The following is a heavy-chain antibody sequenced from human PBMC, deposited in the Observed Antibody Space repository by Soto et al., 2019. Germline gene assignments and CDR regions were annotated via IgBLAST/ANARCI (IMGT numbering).Heavy chain of an antibody. D-gene: IGHD4-17*01. CDR3: AHRTTTVTWWFDP. V-gene: IGHV2-5*02. CDR1: GFSLSTSGVG. J-gene: IGHJ5*02. CDR2: MYWDDDN. Sequence: QITLKESGPTLVKPTQNLTLTCTFSGFSLSTSGVGLGCIRQPPGKSMEWLALMYWDDDNRYSPSLKSRRTNTKETSKTQLVLTMTNMDPAETATYFCAHRTTTVTWWFDPWGQGTLVTVSS.